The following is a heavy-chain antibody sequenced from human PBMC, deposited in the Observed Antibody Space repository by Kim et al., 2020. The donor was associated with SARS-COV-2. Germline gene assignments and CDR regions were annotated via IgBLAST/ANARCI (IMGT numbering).Heavy chain of an antibody. CDR3: TTAVLRFLEWSIYGMDG. CDR2: IKSKTDGGTT. Sequence: GGSLRLSCAASGFTFSNAWMNWVRQAPGKGLEWVGRIKSKTDGGTTDYAAPVKGRFTISRDDSKNTLYLQMNSLKTEDTAVYYCTTAVLRFLEWSIYGMDGWGQGTTLTVSS. D-gene: IGHD3-3*01. CDR1: GFTFSNAW. J-gene: IGHJ6*02. V-gene: IGHV3-15*01.